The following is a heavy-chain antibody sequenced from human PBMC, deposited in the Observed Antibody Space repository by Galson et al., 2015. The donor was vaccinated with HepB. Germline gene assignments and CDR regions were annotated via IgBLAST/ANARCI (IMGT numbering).Heavy chain of an antibody. D-gene: IGHD6-13*01. CDR1: GFTFSGSA. V-gene: IGHV3-73*01. Sequence: SLRLSCAASGFTFSGSAMHWVRQASGKGLEWVGRIRSKANSYATAYAASVKGRFTISRDDSKNTAYLQMNSLKTEDTAVYYCTRDLGQQPVLAIGGYYYYGMDVWGQGTTVTVSS. CDR3: TRDLGQQPVLAIGGYYYYGMDV. J-gene: IGHJ6*02. CDR2: IRSKANSYAT.